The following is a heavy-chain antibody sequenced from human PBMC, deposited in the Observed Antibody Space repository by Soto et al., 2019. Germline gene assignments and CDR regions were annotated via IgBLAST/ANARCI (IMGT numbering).Heavy chain of an antibody. Sequence: QVQLVQSGAEVKKPGSSVKVSCKASGGTFSSYAISWVRQAPGQGLEWMGGIIPIVGTANYAQKFQGRVTITADKSTSTAYMELSSLRSEDTAVYYCASVLAYCGGDCYSDAFDIWGQGTMVTVSS. J-gene: IGHJ3*02. CDR1: GGTFSSYA. D-gene: IGHD2-21*02. CDR3: ASVLAYCGGDCYSDAFDI. V-gene: IGHV1-69*06. CDR2: IIPIVGTA.